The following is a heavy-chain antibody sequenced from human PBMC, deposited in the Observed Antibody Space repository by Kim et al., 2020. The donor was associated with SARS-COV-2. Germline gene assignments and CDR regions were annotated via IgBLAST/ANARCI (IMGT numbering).Heavy chain of an antibody. Sequence: GGSLRLSCAASGFTFSSYSMNRVRQAPGKGLEWVSSISSSSSYIYYADSVKGRFTISRDNAKNSLYLQMNSLRAEDTAVYYCAREPYYYDSSGYPDDYWGQGTLVTVSS. CDR2: ISSSSSYI. V-gene: IGHV3-21*01. CDR3: AREPYYYDSSGYPDDY. CDR1: GFTFSSYS. J-gene: IGHJ4*02. D-gene: IGHD3-22*01.